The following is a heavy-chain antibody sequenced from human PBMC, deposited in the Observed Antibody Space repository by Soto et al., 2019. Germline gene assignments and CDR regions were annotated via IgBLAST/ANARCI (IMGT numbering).Heavy chain of an antibody. V-gene: IGHV3-23*01. Sequence: PGGSLRLSCAASGFTFSSYAMSWVRQAPGKGLEWVSAISGSGGSTYYADSVKGRLTISRDNSKNTLYLQMNSLRAEDTAVYYCARLSGGPQGWFDPWGQGTLVTVSS. CDR1: GFTFSSYA. J-gene: IGHJ5*02. D-gene: IGHD2-15*01. CDR3: ARLSGGPQGWFDP. CDR2: ISGSGGST.